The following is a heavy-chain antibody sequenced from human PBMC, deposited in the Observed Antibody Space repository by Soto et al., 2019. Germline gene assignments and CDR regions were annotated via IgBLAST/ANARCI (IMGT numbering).Heavy chain of an antibody. V-gene: IGHV3-30-3*01. CDR2: ISYDGSTI. J-gene: IGHJ5*02. CDR3: ARHLASTVTTSDCFDP. CDR1: GFTFSRHA. D-gene: IGHD4-4*01. Sequence: WGSLRLSCAASGFTFSRHAMHWVRQAPGKGLEWVAIISYDGSTIFYADSVKGRFIISRDNSRHTLYLQMSSLRPGDTAVYFCARHLASTVTTSDCFDPWGQGTLVTVSS.